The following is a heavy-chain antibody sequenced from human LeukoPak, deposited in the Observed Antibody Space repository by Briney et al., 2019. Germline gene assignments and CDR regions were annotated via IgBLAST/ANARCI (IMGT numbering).Heavy chain of an antibody. CDR3: ARGRDKRDSSGAFDI. D-gene: IGHD3-22*01. J-gene: IGHJ3*02. V-gene: IGHV1-18*01. CDR1: GYTFTSYG. Sequence: ASVKVSCKASGYTFTSYGISWVRQAPGQGLEWMGWISAYNGNTNYAQKLQGRVTMTRDTSITTAYMELGRLRSDDTAVYYCARGRDKRDSSGAFDIWGQGTMVTVSS. CDR2: ISAYNGNT.